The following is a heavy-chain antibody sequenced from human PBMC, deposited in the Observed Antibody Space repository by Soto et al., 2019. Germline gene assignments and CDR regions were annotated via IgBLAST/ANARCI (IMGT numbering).Heavy chain of an antibody. CDR1: GGSISSSY. D-gene: IGHD3-10*01. V-gene: IGHV4-59*08. CDR3: ARRRGDGYNAFDI. J-gene: IGHJ3*02. Sequence: QVQLQESGPGLVKPSETLSLTCTVSGGSISSSYWSWIRQPPGKGLEWIGYIFYLGGTSYKPSLTSRVTISIDTSKNQFSLRLNSVTAADTAVYYCARRRGDGYNAFDIWGQGTMVTVSS. CDR2: IFYLGGT.